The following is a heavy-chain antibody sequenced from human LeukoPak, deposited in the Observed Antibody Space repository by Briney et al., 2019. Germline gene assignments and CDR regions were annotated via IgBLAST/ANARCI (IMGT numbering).Heavy chain of an antibody. V-gene: IGHV3-21*01. CDR2: ISTSSGYT. Sequence: GGSLRLSCAASGITFSSYTMNWVRQAPGKGLEWVSFISTSSGYTYYADSVKGRFTISRDNARNSLYLQMNSLRAEDTAVYYCAELGITMIGGVWGKGTTVTISS. D-gene: IGHD3-10*02. J-gene: IGHJ6*04. CDR1: GITFSSYT. CDR3: AELGITMIGGV.